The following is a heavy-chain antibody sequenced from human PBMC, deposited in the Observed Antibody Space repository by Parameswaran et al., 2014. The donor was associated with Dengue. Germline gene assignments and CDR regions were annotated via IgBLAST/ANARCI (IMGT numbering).Heavy chain of an antibody. J-gene: IGHJ3*02. CDR1: GGSISSGGYY. D-gene: IGHD3-9*01. Sequence: ASETLSLTCTVSGGSISSGGYYWSWIRQHPGKGLEWIGYIYYSGSTYYNPSLKSRVTISVDTSKNQFSLKLSSVTAADTAVYYCARSYYDILTGYMAGAFDIWGQGTMVTVSS. V-gene: IGHV4-31*03. CDR2: IYYSGST. CDR3: ARSYYDILTGYMAGAFDI.